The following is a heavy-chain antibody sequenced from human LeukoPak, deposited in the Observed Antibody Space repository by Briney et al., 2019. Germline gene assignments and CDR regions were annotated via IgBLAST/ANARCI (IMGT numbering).Heavy chain of an antibody. CDR1: GGSISTYY. Sequence: SETLSLTCTVSGGSISTYYWSWIRQPPGKGLEWIGEINHSGSTNYNPSLKSRVTISVDTSKNQFSLKLSSVTAADTAVYYCARGSSTSCYDYWGQGTLVTVSS. D-gene: IGHD2-2*01. CDR3: ARGSSTSCYDY. CDR2: INHSGST. J-gene: IGHJ4*02. V-gene: IGHV4-34*01.